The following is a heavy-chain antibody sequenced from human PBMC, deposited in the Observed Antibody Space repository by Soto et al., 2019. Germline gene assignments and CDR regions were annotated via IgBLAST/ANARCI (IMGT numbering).Heavy chain of an antibody. V-gene: IGHV1-18*01. J-gene: IGHJ6*02. CDR2: MSPYSGNT. CDR3: AMVDNYVTPTPHDV. Sequence: QVQLVQSGDEVRKPGSSVKVSCQDSGYIFVNYGIACVRQAPGKGLEWMGWMSPYSGNTHYASKVQGRLTMTTDTPTSTAYMDLGSLTSDDTAVYYCAMVDNYVTPTPHDVWGQGTTVTVSS. D-gene: IGHD3-16*01. CDR1: GYIFVNYG.